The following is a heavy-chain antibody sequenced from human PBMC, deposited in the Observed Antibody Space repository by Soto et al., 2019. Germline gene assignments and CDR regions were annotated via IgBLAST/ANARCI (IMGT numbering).Heavy chain of an antibody. CDR1: GGTFSKFT. D-gene: IGHD2-8*01. J-gene: IGHJ6*02. CDR2: IIPDFGTP. V-gene: IGHV1-69*13. CDR3: ARSFCTNDICYSSRDNYYYYDYMHV. Sequence: RASVKVSCKASGGTFSKFTINWVRQAPGQGLEWMGGIIPDFGTPNYAQKFQGRVTITADESTSTAYMDLSSLRSEDTAVYYGARSFCTNDICYSSRDNYYYYDYMHVAGPGTTVTV.